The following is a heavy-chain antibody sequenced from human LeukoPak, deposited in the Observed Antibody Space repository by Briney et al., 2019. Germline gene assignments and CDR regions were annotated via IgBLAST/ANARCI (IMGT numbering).Heavy chain of an antibody. D-gene: IGHD2-2*01. J-gene: IGHJ3*02. Sequence: PSETXXLXXIXXGGSISSYYWSWIRQPAGKGLDWIGRIYTSGSTNYNPSLKSRGTMSLDTSKNQFSLKLSSVTAADTAVYYCARDTSSDAFDIWGQGTMVTVSS. CDR3: ARDTSSDAFDI. CDR1: GGSISSYY. CDR2: IYTSGST. V-gene: IGHV4-4*07.